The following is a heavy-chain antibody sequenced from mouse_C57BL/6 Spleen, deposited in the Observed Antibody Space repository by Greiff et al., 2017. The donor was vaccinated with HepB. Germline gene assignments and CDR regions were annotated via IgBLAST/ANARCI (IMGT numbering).Heavy chain of an antibody. CDR1: GYTFTSYW. CDR2: IYPSDSET. Sequence: QVQLKESGAELVRPGSSVKLSCKASGYTFTSYWMDWVKQRPGQGLEWIGNIYPSDSETHYNQKFKDKATLTVDKSSSTAYMQLSSLTSEDSAVYYCARENYDYDRFAYWGQGTLVTVSA. V-gene: IGHV1-61*01. J-gene: IGHJ3*01. D-gene: IGHD2-4*01. CDR3: ARENYDYDRFAY.